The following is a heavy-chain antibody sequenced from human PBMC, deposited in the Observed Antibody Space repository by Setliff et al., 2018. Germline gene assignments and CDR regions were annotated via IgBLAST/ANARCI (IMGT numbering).Heavy chain of an antibody. Sequence: GGSLRLSCTTSGFTFRDYSLTWVRQAPGKGLEWVSGIDQASHPYYPDSMKGRFAISRDNAKNTLFLQINSLRVEDTAVYYCARDQDGRGPAADYWGQGTLVTVSS. V-gene: IGHV3-53*01. CDR3: ARDQDGRGPAADY. D-gene: IGHD2-2*01. J-gene: IGHJ4*02. CDR1: GFTFRDYS. CDR2: IDQASHP.